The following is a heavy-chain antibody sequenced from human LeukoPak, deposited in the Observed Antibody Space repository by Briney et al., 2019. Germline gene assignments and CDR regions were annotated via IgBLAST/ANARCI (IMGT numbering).Heavy chain of an antibody. CDR1: GFTFSDYY. CDR2: ISTSGDST. Sequence: TGGSLRLSCAASGFTFSDYYMSWVRQAPGKGLEWVSLISTSGDSTTYADSVKGRFTISRDNSKNSLYLQMNSLRTEDTALYYCTKDIYGVVSSSCGMDVWGKGTTVTVS. CDR3: TKDIYGVVSSSCGMDV. J-gene: IGHJ6*04. V-gene: IGHV3-43*02. D-gene: IGHD3-3*01.